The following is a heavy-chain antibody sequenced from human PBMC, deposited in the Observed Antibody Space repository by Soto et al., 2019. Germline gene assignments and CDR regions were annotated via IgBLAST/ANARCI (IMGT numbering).Heavy chain of an antibody. CDR1: GDSVTSGSYY. J-gene: IGHJ6*02. D-gene: IGHD7-27*01. CDR3: AREWGLLPYYVMNV. CDR2: ISYTGRT. Sequence: SETLSLTCIVSGDSVTSGSYYWTWLRQPPGKGLEWIGYISYTGRTKHNPSLQSRVTISVDTSKNDFSLNLSSVTAADTAVYFCAREWGLLPYYVMNVWGHGTAVTVSS. V-gene: IGHV4-61*03.